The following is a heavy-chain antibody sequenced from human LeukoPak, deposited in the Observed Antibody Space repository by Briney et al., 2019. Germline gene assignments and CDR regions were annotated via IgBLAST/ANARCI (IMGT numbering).Heavy chain of an antibody. J-gene: IGHJ3*02. D-gene: IGHD6-25*01. CDR1: GSIFTRNW. V-gene: IGHV5-51*01. Sequence: GASLQISCQGSGSIFTRNWIGWVRQLPGKGLEWMGIIHPGESDTRYSPSFQGQVTISADKSVNTAYLQWSSLKASDTAMYYCARRAGYRFDIWGQGTMVTVSS. CDR2: IHPGESDT. CDR3: ARRAGYRFDI.